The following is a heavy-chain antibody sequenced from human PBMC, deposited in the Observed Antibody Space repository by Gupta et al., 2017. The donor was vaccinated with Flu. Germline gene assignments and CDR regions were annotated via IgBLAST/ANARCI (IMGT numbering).Heavy chain of an antibody. V-gene: IGHV5-51*03. CDR1: GYSFTSYW. Sequence: EVQLVQSGAEVKKPGESLKISCKGSGYSFTSYWLGWVRQMPGKGLEWMGIIYPGDSDTRYSPSFQGQVTISADKSISTAYLQWSSLKASDTAMYYCARLSVPMEYYYYGMDVWGQGTTVTVSS. CDR3: ARLSVPMEYYYYGMDV. CDR2: IYPGDSDT. J-gene: IGHJ6*02. D-gene: IGHD3-10*01.